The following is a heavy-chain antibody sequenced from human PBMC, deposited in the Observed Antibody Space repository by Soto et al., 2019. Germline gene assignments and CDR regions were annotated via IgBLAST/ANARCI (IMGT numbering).Heavy chain of an antibody. D-gene: IGHD3-16*01. CDR2: IYYSGST. CDR1: GGSISSYY. V-gene: IGHV4-59*08. CDR3: ARGYTLGGVDH. Sequence: SETLSLTCTVSGGSISSYYWSWIRQPPGKGLEWIGYIYYSGSTNYNPSLKSRVTISVDTSKNQFSLKLSSVTAADTAVYYCARGYTLGGVDHWGQGTLVTVSS. J-gene: IGHJ5*02.